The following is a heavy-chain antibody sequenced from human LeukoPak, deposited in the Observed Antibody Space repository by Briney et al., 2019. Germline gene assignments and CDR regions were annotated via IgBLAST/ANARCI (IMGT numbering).Heavy chain of an antibody. CDR2: IYYTGST. CDR1: GGSISSSSYY. V-gene: IGHV4-39*07. D-gene: IGHD5-18*01. J-gene: IGHJ3*02. Sequence: LETLSLTCTVSGGSISSSSYYWGWIRQPPGKGLEWIGSIYYTGSTYYNPSLKSRVTISVDTSKNQFSLKLSSVTAADTAVYYCARGGQLWSYDAFDIWGQGTMVTVSS. CDR3: ARGGQLWSYDAFDI.